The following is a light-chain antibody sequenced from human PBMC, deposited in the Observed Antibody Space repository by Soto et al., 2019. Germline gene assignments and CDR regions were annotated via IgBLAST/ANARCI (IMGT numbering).Light chain of an antibody. Sequence: PGERATLSCRASQSVSSSYLAWYQQKPGQAPRLLIYGASSRATGIPDRFSGSGSGTDFTLTISSLQPEDFAVYYCHQYDNWWTFGQGTKVDIK. CDR2: GAS. J-gene: IGKJ1*01. CDR3: HQYDNWWT. V-gene: IGKV3-20*01. CDR1: QSVSSSY.